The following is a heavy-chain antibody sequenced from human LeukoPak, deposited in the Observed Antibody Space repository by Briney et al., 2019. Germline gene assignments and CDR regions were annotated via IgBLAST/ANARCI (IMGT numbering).Heavy chain of an antibody. D-gene: IGHD3-10*01. Sequence: PGGSLRLSCAASGFTFSSYSMNWVRQAPGKGLEWVSSISSSSSYIYYADSVKGRFTISRDNSKNTLYLQMNSLRAEDTAVYYCARDPSVGFGGYYYYMDVWGKGTTVTVSS. J-gene: IGHJ6*03. CDR1: GFTFSSYS. V-gene: IGHV3-21*04. CDR3: ARDPSVGFGGYYYYMDV. CDR2: ISSSSSYI.